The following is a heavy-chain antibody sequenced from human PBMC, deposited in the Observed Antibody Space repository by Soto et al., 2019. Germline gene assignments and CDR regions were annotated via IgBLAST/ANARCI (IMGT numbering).Heavy chain of an antibody. D-gene: IGHD4-17*01. CDR1: GFTFSSYS. J-gene: IGHJ3*02. CDR2: ISSSSSYI. Sequence: GGSLRLSCAASGFTFSSYSMNWVRQAPGKGLEWVSSISSSSSYIYYADSVKGRFTISRDNAKNSLYLQMNSLRAEDTAVYYCASFPDYGGNSNKGPSHAFDIWGQGTMVTVSS. CDR3: ASFPDYGGNSNKGPSHAFDI. V-gene: IGHV3-21*01.